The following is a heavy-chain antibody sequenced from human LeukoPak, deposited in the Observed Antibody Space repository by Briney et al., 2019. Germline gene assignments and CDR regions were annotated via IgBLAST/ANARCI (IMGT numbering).Heavy chain of an antibody. Sequence: GGSLRLSCAASGFTFSSYWMSWVRQAPGKGLEWVANIKQDGSEKYYVDSVKGRFTISRDNAKNSLYLHMNSLRAEDTAVYYCARDGPGIAAAAPRYWGQGTLVTVSS. CDR2: IKQDGSEK. CDR1: GFTFSSYW. J-gene: IGHJ4*02. V-gene: IGHV3-7*03. D-gene: IGHD6-13*01. CDR3: ARDGPGIAAAAPRY.